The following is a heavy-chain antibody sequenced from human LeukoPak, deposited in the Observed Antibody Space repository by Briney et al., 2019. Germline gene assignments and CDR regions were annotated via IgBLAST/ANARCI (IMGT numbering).Heavy chain of an antibody. J-gene: IGHJ4*02. V-gene: IGHV7-4-1*02. CDR1: GYTFTSYA. D-gene: IGHD1-14*01. Sequence: GASVKVSCKASGYTFTSYAMNWVRQAPGQGLVWMGWINTNTGNPTYAQGFTGRFVFSLDTSVSTAYLQISSLKAEDTAVYYCARSLGISPLNPSGYWGQGTLVTVSS. CDR2: INTNTGNP. CDR3: ARSLGISPLNPSGY.